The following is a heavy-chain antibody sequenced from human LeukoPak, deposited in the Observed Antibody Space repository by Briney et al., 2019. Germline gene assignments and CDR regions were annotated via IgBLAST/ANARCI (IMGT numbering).Heavy chain of an antibody. V-gene: IGHV1-18*01. D-gene: IGHD2-2*01. J-gene: IGHJ6*02. CDR2: ISAYNGNT. Sequence: ASVKVSCKASGYTFTSYGISWVRQAPGQGLEWMGWISAYNGNTNYAQKLQGRVTMTTDTSTSTAYMELRSLRSDDTAVYYCAREGTISPPPVPGLYYYYYGMDVWGQGTTVTVSS. CDR3: AREGTISPPPVPGLYYYYYGMDV. CDR1: GYTFTSYG.